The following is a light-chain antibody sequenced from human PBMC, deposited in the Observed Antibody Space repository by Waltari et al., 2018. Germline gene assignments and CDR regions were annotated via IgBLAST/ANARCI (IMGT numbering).Light chain of an antibody. J-gene: IGLJ3*02. CDR1: SSDLGRYNT. Sequence: QSALPQPASLSGSPGQSITHPCTGNSSDLGRYNTVSWYQQHPGKVPKLMIYEGSKRPSDVSNRFSGSRSGNTASLTISGLQTEDEADYYCCSYAGGGTGVFGGGTKVTVL. CDR3: CSYAGGGTGV. CDR2: EGS. V-gene: IGLV2-23*01.